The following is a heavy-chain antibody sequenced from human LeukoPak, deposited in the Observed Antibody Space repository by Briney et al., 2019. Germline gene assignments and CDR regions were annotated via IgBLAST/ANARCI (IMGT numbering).Heavy chain of an antibody. CDR2: NTHNGCT. CDR3: ARGFCRGESCYSSEYFQH. V-gene: IGHV4-34*01. CDR1: GESLNYYY. D-gene: IGHD2-15*01. Sequence: TSDTLPLTCGVHGESLNYYYWRWLHQSPRKGVEWIGENTHNGCTNFNPSLESRLTISVDTSKNQFSLKLTSVTAADASVYFCARGFCRGESCYSSEYFQHWGQGTLVTVSS. J-gene: IGHJ1*01.